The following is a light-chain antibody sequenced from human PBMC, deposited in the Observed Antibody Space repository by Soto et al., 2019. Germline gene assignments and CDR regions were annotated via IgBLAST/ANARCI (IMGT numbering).Light chain of an antibody. V-gene: IGLV1-40*01. CDR3: QVWDSSSEHVV. J-gene: IGLJ2*01. CDR1: SSNIGAGYD. Sequence: QSVLTQPPSVSGAPGQRVTISCTGSSSNIGAGYDVHWYQHLPGTAPKLLISGNSNRPSGVPDRFSGSKSGTSASLAITGLQAEDEADYYCQVWDSSSEHVVFGGGTKLTVL. CDR2: GNS.